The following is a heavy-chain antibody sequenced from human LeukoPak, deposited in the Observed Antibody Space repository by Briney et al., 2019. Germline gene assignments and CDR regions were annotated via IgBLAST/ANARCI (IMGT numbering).Heavy chain of an antibody. V-gene: IGHV4-34*01. CDR2: INHLGRT. J-gene: IGHJ4*02. D-gene: IGHD5-12*01. CDR3: ARGSASGIYPIDY. Sequence: SETLSLTCAVCGGSFSVYYWSWIRQPPGKGLEWIAEINHLGRTNYNPSLKSRATIPIDTSKNQVFLKLSSVTAADTAVYYCARGSASGIYPIDYWGQGTLVTVSS. CDR1: GGSFSVYY.